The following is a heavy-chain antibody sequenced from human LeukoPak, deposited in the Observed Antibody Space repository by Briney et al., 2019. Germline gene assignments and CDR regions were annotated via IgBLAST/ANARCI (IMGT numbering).Heavy chain of an antibody. D-gene: IGHD5-24*01. V-gene: IGHV3-11*04. J-gene: IGHJ4*02. Sequence: GGSLRLSCAAYGFTLSDHYIDWVRQAPGKGLEWVSYIDSSGSNIHYADSVKGRFTISRDNAKNSLYLQMNSLRAEDTAVYYCARTKEMASISYFDSWGQGTLVTVSS. CDR2: IDSSGSNI. CDR3: ARTKEMASISYFDS. CDR1: GFTLSDHY.